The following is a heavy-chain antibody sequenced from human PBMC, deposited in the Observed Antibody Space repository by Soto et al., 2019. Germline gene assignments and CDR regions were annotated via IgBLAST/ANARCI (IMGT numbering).Heavy chain of an antibody. D-gene: IGHD2-21*01. J-gene: IGHJ3*02. Sequence: PSETLSLTCTVSGGSISRGGSYWSWIRQHPGKGLEWIGYIYYSGSTYYNPSLKSRVTISVDTSKNQFSLKLSSVTAADTAVYYCARDSVIPYALDIWGQGTTVTVSS. CDR3: ARDSVIPYALDI. CDR2: IYYSGST. CDR1: GGSISRGGSY. V-gene: IGHV4-31*03.